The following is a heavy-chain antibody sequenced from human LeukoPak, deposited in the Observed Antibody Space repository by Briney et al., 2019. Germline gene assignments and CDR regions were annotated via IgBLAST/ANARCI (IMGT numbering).Heavy chain of an antibody. CDR3: AKGPYYDFWSGEDY. CDR2: ISSSSSTI. V-gene: IGHV3-48*01. J-gene: IGHJ4*02. Sequence: GGSLRLSCAASGFTFSSYSMNWVRQAPGKGLEWVSYISSSSSTIYYADSVKGRFTISRDNAKNSLYLQMNSLRAEDTAVYYCAKGPYYDFWSGEDYWGQGTLVTVSS. D-gene: IGHD3-3*01. CDR1: GFTFSSYS.